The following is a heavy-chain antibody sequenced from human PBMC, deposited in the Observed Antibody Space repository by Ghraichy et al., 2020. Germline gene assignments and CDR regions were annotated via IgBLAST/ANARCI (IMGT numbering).Heavy chain of an antibody. Sequence: SETLSLTCTVSGGSINTNNHYWGWIRQPPGKGLEWIGTIYHTGNTYFNTSLKSRVTISVDASKSQFFLRLSAMTAAATAIYYCARKGGLYSYDRYYFDSWGQGTLVSVS. CDR1: GGSINTNNHY. J-gene: IGHJ4*02. D-gene: IGHD5-18*01. CDR3: ARKGGLYSYDRYYFDS. V-gene: IGHV4-39*01. CDR2: IYHTGNT.